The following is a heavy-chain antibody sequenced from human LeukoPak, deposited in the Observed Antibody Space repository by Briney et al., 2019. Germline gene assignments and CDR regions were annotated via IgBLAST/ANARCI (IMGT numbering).Heavy chain of an antibody. D-gene: IGHD3-22*01. CDR2: ISSSSSYI. CDR3: ARDMADYYDSSGYYPDAFDI. Sequence: PGGSLRLSCAASGFTFSSYAMSWVRQAPGKGLEWVSSISSSSSYIYYADSVKGRFTISRDNAKNSLYLQMNSLRAGDTAVYYCARDMADYYDSSGYYPDAFDIWGQGTMVTVSS. V-gene: IGHV3-21*01. CDR1: GFTFSSYA. J-gene: IGHJ3*02.